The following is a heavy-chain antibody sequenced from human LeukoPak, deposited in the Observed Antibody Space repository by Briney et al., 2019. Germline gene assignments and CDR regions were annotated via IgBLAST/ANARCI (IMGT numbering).Heavy chain of an antibody. CDR1: GFTFSSYA. J-gene: IGHJ5*02. CDR3: VKDHHSYRSTKWFDP. CDR2: ISNNGGST. D-gene: IGHD6-19*01. V-gene: IGHV3-64D*06. Sequence: PGGSLRLSCSASGFTFSSYAMHWVRQAPGKGLEYVSAISNNGGSTYYADSVKGRFTISRDNSKNTLYLQMNSLRAEDAAVYYCVKDHHSYRSTKWFDPWGQGTLVTVSS.